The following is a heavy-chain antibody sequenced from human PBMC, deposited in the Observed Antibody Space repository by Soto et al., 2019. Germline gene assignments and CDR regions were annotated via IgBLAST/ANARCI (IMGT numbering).Heavy chain of an antibody. CDR3: ARKGIAAAGTVFAY. Sequence: QVQLVESGGGVVQPGRSLRLSCAASGFTFSSYAMHWVRQAPGKGLEWVAVISYDGSNKYYADSVKGRFTISRDNSKNTLYLQMNRLRAEDTAVYYCARKGIAAAGTVFAYWGQGTLVTVSS. V-gene: IGHV3-30-3*01. CDR2: ISYDGSNK. J-gene: IGHJ4*02. D-gene: IGHD6-13*01. CDR1: GFTFSSYA.